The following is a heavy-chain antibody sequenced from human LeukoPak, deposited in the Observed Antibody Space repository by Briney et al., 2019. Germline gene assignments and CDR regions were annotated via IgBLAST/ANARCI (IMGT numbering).Heavy chain of an antibody. D-gene: IGHD4-17*01. Sequence: GASVKVSCKASGYIFTTYDITWVRQAPGQGLEWVGWISAKRGKTNYAQKLQGRVTMTTDTSTSIVYMELRSLRSDDTAVYYCARGSPYDYGDFDYWGRGTLVTVSS. CDR1: GYIFTTYD. J-gene: IGHJ4*02. V-gene: IGHV1-18*01. CDR2: ISAKRGKT. CDR3: ARGSPYDYGDFDY.